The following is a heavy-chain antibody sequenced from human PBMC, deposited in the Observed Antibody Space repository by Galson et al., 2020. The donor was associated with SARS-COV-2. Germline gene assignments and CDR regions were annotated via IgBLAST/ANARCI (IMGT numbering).Heavy chain of an antibody. D-gene: IGHD3-16*01. CDR1: GYSISSGYY. V-gene: IGHV4-38-2*01. J-gene: IGHJ5*02. CDR3: ARGGYDYIWGKKGFDP. Sequence: SETLSLTCAVSGYSISSGYYWGWIRQPPGKGLEWIGSIYHSGSTYYNPSLKSRVTISVDTSKNQFSLKLSSVTAADTAVYYCARGGYDYIWGKKGFDPWGQGTLVTVSS. CDR2: IYHSGST.